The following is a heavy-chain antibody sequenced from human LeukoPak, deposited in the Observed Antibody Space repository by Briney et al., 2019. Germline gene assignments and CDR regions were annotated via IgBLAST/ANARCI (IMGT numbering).Heavy chain of an antibody. CDR3: AREKAGKYNWFDP. J-gene: IGHJ5*02. Sequence: ALVKVSCKASGGTFSSYAISWVRQAPGQGLEWMGRIIPIFGTANYAQKFQGRVTITTDESTSTAYMELSSLRSEDTAVYYCAREKAGKYNWFDPWGQGTLVTVSS. CDR2: IIPIFGTA. V-gene: IGHV1-69*05. D-gene: IGHD1-1*01. CDR1: GGTFSSYA.